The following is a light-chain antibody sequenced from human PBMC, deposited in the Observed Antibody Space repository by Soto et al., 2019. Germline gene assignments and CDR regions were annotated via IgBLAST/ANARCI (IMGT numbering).Light chain of an antibody. V-gene: IGKV1-39*01. Sequence: DIQMTQSPSSLSASVGDRVTITCRASQSISSYLNWYQQKPGKAPKLLIYAASSLQSGVPSRFSGSGSGTDFTLTISSLLPEYFATYYCQQSYSTPIFTFGPGTKVDIK. CDR3: QQSYSTPIFT. CDR2: AAS. CDR1: QSISSY. J-gene: IGKJ3*01.